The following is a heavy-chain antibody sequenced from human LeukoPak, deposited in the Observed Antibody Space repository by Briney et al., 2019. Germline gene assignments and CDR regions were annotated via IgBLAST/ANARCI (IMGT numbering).Heavy chain of an antibody. Sequence: SETLSLTCAVYGGSFSGYYWSWIRQPPGKGLEWIGEINHSGSTNYNPSLKSRVTISVDTSKNQFSLKLSSVTAADTAVYYCARVVLYGSGSLNHFDYWGQGTLVTVSS. CDR3: ARVVLYGSGSLNHFDY. D-gene: IGHD3-10*01. V-gene: IGHV4-34*01. CDR1: GGSFSGYY. CDR2: INHSGST. J-gene: IGHJ4*02.